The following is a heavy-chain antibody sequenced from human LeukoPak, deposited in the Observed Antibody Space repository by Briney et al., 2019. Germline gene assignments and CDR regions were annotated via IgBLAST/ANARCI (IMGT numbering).Heavy chain of an antibody. CDR2: IYTSGSS. V-gene: IGHV4-61*02. CDR3: ARAIRYDSNGYYSSPEEYFQH. CDR1: GGSISSGSYY. J-gene: IGHJ1*01. Sequence: SQTLSLTCTVSGGSISSGSYYWSWLRQPAGKGLEWIGRIYTSGSSNYNPSLKSRVTISVDTSKNQFSLKLSSVTAADTAVYYCARAIRYDSNGYYSSPEEYFQHWGQGTLVTVSS. D-gene: IGHD3-22*01.